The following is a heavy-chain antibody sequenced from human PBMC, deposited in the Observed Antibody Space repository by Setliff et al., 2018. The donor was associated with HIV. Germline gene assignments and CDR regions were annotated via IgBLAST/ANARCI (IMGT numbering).Heavy chain of an antibody. CDR3: ARGHIVVVTARGWFDP. CDR2: IIPIASVP. CDR1: GGSFNTYG. J-gene: IGHJ5*02. D-gene: IGHD2-21*02. Sequence: GASVKVSCKASGGSFNTYGTHWVRQAPGQGLEWMGGIIPIASVPNYSQKFQDRLTITADESTSTAYMELSSLRSEDTAVYYCARGHIVVVTARGWFDPWGQGTLVTVSS. V-gene: IGHV1-69*10.